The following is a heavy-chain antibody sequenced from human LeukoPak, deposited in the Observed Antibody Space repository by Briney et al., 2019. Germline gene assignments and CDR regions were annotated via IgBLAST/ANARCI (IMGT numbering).Heavy chain of an antibody. Sequence: GGSLRLSCAASGFTFSSYGMHWVRQAPGKGLEWVAVISYDGSNKYYADSVKGRFTISRDNAKNSLYLQMNSLRAKDTAVYYCARGKTGNIDPWGQGTLVTVSS. CDR3: ARGKTGNIDP. J-gene: IGHJ5*02. V-gene: IGHV3-30*03. CDR2: ISYDGSNK. CDR1: GFTFSSYG.